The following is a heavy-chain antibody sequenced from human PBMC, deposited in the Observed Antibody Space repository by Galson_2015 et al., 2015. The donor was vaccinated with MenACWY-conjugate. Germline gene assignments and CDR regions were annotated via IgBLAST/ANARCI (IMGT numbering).Heavy chain of an antibody. D-gene: IGHD2-15*01. V-gene: IGHV4-34*01. CDR2: ISPSGST. J-gene: IGHJ5*02. CDR3: ARHDRNCSGGSCYVNWFDP. Sequence: ETLSLTCGVYGGSFSAHYWSWIRQPPGRGLEWIGEISPSGSTNYNPSLKSRVTISVDTSKNQFSLKLTSVTAADTAVYYCARHDRNCSGGSCYVNWFDPWGQGTLVIVSS. CDR1: GGSFSAHY.